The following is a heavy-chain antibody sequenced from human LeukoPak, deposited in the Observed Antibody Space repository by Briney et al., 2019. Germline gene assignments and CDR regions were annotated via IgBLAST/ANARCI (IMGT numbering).Heavy chain of an antibody. V-gene: IGHV3-23*01. Sequence: GGSLRLSCAASGFTFSSYAMSWVRQAPGKGLEWVSGISGSGDNTYYADSVKGRFTISRDNSKNILYLQMNSLRAEDTAVYYCARERIYFGSGRDLTDARLFYYYGMDVWGQGTRSPSP. CDR1: GFTFSSYA. D-gene: IGHD3-10*01. CDR3: ARERIYFGSGRDLTDARLFYYYGMDV. CDR2: ISGSGDNT. J-gene: IGHJ6*02.